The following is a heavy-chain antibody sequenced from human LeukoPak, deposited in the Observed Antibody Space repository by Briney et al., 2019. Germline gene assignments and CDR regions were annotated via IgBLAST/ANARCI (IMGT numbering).Heavy chain of an antibody. D-gene: IGHD5-18*01. CDR2: INHSGST. V-gene: IGHV4-34*01. Sequence: SETLSLTCAVYGGSFSGYYWSWIRQPPGKGLEWIGEINHSGSTNYNPSLKSRATISVDTSKNQFSLKLSSVTAADTAVYYCARGINSGDSYGYRSYPDAFDIWGQGTMVTVSS. CDR1: GGSFSGYY. J-gene: IGHJ3*02. CDR3: ARGINSGDSYGYRSYPDAFDI.